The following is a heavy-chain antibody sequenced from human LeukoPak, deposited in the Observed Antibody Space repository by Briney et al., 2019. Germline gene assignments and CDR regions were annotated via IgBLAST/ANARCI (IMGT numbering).Heavy chain of an antibody. CDR1: GGSISSSNW. CDR3: ASGYYYDSSGYYYAFDY. J-gene: IGHJ4*02. D-gene: IGHD3-22*01. V-gene: IGHV4-4*02. CDR2: IYHSGST. Sequence: SGTLSLTCAVSGGSISSSNWWSWVRQPPGKGLEWIGEIYHSGSTNYNPSLKSRVTISVDKSKNQFSLKLSSVTAADTAVYYRASGYYYDSSGYYYAFDYWGQGTLVTVSS.